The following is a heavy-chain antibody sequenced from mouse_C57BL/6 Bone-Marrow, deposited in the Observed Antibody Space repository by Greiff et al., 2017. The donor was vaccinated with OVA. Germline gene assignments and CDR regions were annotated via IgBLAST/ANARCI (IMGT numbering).Heavy chain of an antibody. V-gene: IGHV1-64*01. Sequence: VQLQQPGAELVKPGASVKLSCKASGYTFTSYWMHWVKQRPGQGLEWIGMIHPNSGSTNYNEKFKSKATLTVDKSSSTAYMQLSSLTSEDSAVYYCALYYYGSSFNWYLDVWGTGTTVTVSS. CDR1: GYTFTSYW. J-gene: IGHJ1*03. CDR2: IHPNSGST. CDR3: ALYYYGSSFNWYLDV. D-gene: IGHD1-1*01.